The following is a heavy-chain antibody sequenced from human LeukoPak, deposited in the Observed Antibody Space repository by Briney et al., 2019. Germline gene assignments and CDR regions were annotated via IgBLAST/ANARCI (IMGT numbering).Heavy chain of an antibody. D-gene: IGHD4-17*01. CDR3: ARETTVTPETRRFDY. J-gene: IGHJ4*02. CDR2: ISYDGSNT. Sequence: GKSLRLSCAASGFIFSSYAMHWVRQAPGKGLEWVALISYDGSNTYYADSVKGRFTISRDNSKNTLYLQMNSLRAEDTAVYYCARETTVTPETRRFDYWGQGTLVTVSS. CDR1: GFIFSSYA. V-gene: IGHV3-30-3*01.